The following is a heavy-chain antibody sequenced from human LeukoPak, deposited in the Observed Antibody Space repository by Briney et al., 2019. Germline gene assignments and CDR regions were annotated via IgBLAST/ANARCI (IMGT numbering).Heavy chain of an antibody. CDR2: IYYSGST. CDR1: GGSISSGDYY. Sequence: PSQTLSLTCTVSGGSISSGDYYWSWIRQPPGKGLEWIGYIYYSGSTYYNPSLKSRVTISVDTSKNQFSLKLSSVTAADTAVYYCARDRYYYDSSGYSTFDYWGQGTLVTVSS. D-gene: IGHD3-22*01. V-gene: IGHV4-30-4*01. CDR3: ARDRYYYDSSGYSTFDY. J-gene: IGHJ4*02.